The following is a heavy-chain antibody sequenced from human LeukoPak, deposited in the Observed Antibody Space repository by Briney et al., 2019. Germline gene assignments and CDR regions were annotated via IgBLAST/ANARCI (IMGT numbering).Heavy chain of an antibody. Sequence: SVKVSCKASGGTFSSYAISWVRQAPGQGLEWMGGIIPIFGTANYAQKFQGRVTITTDESTSTAYMELSSLRSEDTAVYYCASAPYSYGYYYYYMAVWGKGTTVTVSS. J-gene: IGHJ6*03. CDR3: ASAPYSYGYYYYYMAV. CDR2: IIPIFGTA. D-gene: IGHD5-18*01. CDR1: GGTFSSYA. V-gene: IGHV1-69*05.